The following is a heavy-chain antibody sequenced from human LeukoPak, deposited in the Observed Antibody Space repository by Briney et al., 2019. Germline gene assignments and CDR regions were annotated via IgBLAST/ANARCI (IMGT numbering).Heavy chain of an antibody. Sequence: PSETLSLTCTVSGGSISSYYWSWIRQPAGKGLEWIGRIYTSGSTNYNPSLKSRVTISADKSKNQFSLKLSSVTAADTAVYYCARATPYGGNGAIWFDPWGQGTLVTVSS. CDR3: ARATPYGGNGAIWFDP. D-gene: IGHD4-23*01. CDR2: IYTSGST. CDR1: GGSISSYY. V-gene: IGHV4-4*07. J-gene: IGHJ5*02.